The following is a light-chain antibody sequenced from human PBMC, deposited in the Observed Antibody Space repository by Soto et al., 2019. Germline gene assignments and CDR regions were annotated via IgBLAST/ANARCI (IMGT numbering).Light chain of an antibody. J-gene: IGKJ4*01. Sequence: EIVWTQSPATLSFSPMERATLSCRASQSVTSSLVWYPQKPGQAPRLLISDASNRATGIPARVSGSGSGTDVTLTISNLEPEDVAVYFCQQRSSWPLTFGGGTKVDIK. CDR3: QQRSSWPLT. CDR1: QSVTSS. V-gene: IGKV3-11*01. CDR2: DAS.